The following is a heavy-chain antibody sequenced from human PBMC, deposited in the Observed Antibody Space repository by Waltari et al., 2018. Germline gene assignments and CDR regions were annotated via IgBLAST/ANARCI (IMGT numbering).Heavy chain of an antibody. Sequence: QVQLQQWGAGLLKPSETLSLTCAVYGGSFTASLRSWIRQSPGKGLEWVGEINHSGSTNYNPSLKSRVTISVDTSKNQFSLKLSSMTAADTAVYYCARGVGSPHYFYGMDVWGQGTTVTVSS. CDR1: GGSFTASL. V-gene: IGHV4-34*01. D-gene: IGHD1-26*01. CDR3: ARGVGSPHYFYGMDV. J-gene: IGHJ6*02. CDR2: INHSGST.